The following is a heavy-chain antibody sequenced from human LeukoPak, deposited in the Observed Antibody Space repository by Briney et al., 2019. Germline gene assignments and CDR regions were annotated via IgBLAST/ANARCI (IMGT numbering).Heavy chain of an antibody. CDR2: IYYSGST. V-gene: IGHV4-31*11. D-gene: IGHD1-26*01. CDR3: ARLNQVRSGSYYYYGMDV. CDR1: GGSFSSGGYY. J-gene: IGHJ6*02. Sequence: PSETLSLTCAVYGGSFSSGGYYWSWIRQHPGKGLEWIGYIYYSGSTYYNPSLKSRVTISVDTSKNQFSLKLSSVTAADTAVYYCARLNQVRSGSYYYYGMDVWGQGTTVTVSS.